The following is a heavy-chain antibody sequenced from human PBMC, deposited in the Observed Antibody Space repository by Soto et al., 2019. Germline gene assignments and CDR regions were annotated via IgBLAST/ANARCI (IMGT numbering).Heavy chain of an antibody. V-gene: IGHV2-5*02. D-gene: IGHD7-27*01. Sequence: QITLKESGPTLVKPTQTLTLTCTFSGCSLSTSGVGVGWIRQPPGKALEWLALIYWDDDKRYSPSLKSRLTITKDTSKNQVVLTMTNMDPVDTATYYCAHRRLGAGDRGYFDLWGRGTLVTVSS. CDR3: AHRRLGAGDRGYFDL. CDR1: GCSLSTSGVG. CDR2: IYWDDDK. J-gene: IGHJ2*01.